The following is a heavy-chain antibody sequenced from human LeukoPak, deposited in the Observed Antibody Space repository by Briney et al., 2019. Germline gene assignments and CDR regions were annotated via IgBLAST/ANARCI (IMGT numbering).Heavy chain of an antibody. CDR3: ARLRLGELSTGFDY. CDR2: INPHNGDT. V-gene: IGHV1-18*04. CDR1: GYTFTSYY. D-gene: IGHD3-16*02. J-gene: IGHJ4*02. Sequence: ASVKVSCKASGYTFTSYYMHWVRQAPGQGLEWMGWINPHNGDTNYAQKLQGRVTMTTDTSTSTAYMELRSLRSDDTAVYYCARLRLGELSTGFDYWGQGTLVTVSS.